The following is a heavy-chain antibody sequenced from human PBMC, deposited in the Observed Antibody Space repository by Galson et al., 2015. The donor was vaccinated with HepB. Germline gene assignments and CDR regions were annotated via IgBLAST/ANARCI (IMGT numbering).Heavy chain of an antibody. CDR2: ISAYNGNT. CDR1: GYTFTRYG. CDR3: ARYGPPNYYSYYMDV. V-gene: IGHV1-18*01. D-gene: IGHD3-10*01. Sequence: SVKVSCKASGYTFTRYGISWVRQAPGQGLEWMGWISAYNGNTNYAQKLQGRVTMTTDTSTSTAYMELRSLRSDDTAVYYCARYGPPNYYSYYMDVWGKGTTVTVSS. J-gene: IGHJ6*03.